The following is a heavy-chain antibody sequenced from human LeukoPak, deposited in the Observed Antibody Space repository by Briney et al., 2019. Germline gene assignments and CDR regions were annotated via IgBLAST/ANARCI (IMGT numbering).Heavy chain of an antibody. D-gene: IGHD3-22*01. J-gene: IGHJ4*02. CDR2: IKQDGTEK. CDR3: ARDLYYYDSSGIDY. V-gene: IGHV3-7*01. Sequence: GGSLRLSCAASGFTFTTYWMSWVRQAPGKGLEWVANIKQDGTEKYYVDSVKGRFTISRDNAKNSLYLQMNSLRAEDTAVYYCARDLYYYDSSGIDYWGQGTLVTVSS. CDR1: GFTFTTYW.